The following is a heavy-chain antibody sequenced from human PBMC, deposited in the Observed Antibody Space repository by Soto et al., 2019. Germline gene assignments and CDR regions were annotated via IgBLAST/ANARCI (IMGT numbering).Heavy chain of an antibody. D-gene: IGHD5-18*01. V-gene: IGHV3-33*01. Sequence: QVQLVESGGGVVQPGKSLRLSCAASGFTFSTYGMHWVRQAPGKGLEWVAVIWYDGSNKYHGDSLKGRFTISRDNSKKTLYLQMNNLRAADTAVYYCGRDGALGDTAVVDSWGQGTLVIVSS. CDR3: GRDGALGDTAVVDS. CDR1: GFTFSTYG. J-gene: IGHJ4*02. CDR2: IWYDGSNK.